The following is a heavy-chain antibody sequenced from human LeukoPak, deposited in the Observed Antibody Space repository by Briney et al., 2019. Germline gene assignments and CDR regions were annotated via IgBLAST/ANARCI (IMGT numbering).Heavy chain of an antibody. CDR1: GFTFSSYS. J-gene: IGHJ6*02. V-gene: IGHV3-21*01. CDR3: ARAKYCSGGSCFYLGMDV. CDR2: ISSSSSYI. Sequence: GGSLRLSCAASGFTFSSYSMNWVRQAPGKGLEWVSSISSSSSYIDYADSVKGRFTISRDNAKNSLYLQMNSLRAEDTAVYYCARAKYCSGGSCFYLGMDVWGQGTTVTVSS. D-gene: IGHD2-15*01.